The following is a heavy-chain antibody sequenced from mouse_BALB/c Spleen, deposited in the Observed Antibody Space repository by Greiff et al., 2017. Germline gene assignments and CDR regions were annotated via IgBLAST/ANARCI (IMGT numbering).Heavy chain of an antibody. J-gene: IGHJ4*01. D-gene: IGHD2-1*01. V-gene: IGHV1-5*01. CDR3: TNYGNGYAMDY. CDR1: GYSFTSYW. Sequence: EGQLQQSGTVLARPGASVKMSCKASGYSFTSYWMHWVKQRPGQGLEWIGAIYPGNSDTSYNQKFKGKAKLTAVTSASTAYMELSSLTNEDSAVYYCTNYGNGYAMDYWGQGTSVTVSS. CDR2: IYPGNSDT.